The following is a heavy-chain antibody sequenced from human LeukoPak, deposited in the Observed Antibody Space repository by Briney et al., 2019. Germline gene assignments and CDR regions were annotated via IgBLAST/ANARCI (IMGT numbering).Heavy chain of an antibody. V-gene: IGHV3-7*01. CDR2: IKQDGSEK. CDR3: ARQGGYSYALILVRESRPNAFDI. J-gene: IGHJ3*02. CDR1: GFTFSSYW. D-gene: IGHD5-18*01. Sequence: GGSLRLSCAASGFTFSSYWMSWVRQAPGKGLEWVANIKQDGSEKYYVDSVKGRFTISRDNAKNSLYLQMNSLRAEDTAVYYCARQGGYSYALILVRESRPNAFDIWGQGTMVTVSS.